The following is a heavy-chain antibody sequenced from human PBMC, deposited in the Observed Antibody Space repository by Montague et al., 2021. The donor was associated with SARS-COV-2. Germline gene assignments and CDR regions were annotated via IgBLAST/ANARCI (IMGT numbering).Heavy chain of an antibody. V-gene: IGHV4-61*02. D-gene: IGHD5-18*01. CDR3: ARGVDTGVVTVTGGFDS. CDR2: IYRSGSS. Sequence: TLSLTCTVSGCSISRGYYYWSWIRLPAGKGLEWIGRIYRSGSSNNKSSLESRVVLSVDTSRNQSFMRMTSVTAADTAMYYCARGVDTGVVTVTGGFDSWGQGTLVIVSS. CDR1: GCSISRGYYY. J-gene: IGHJ4*02.